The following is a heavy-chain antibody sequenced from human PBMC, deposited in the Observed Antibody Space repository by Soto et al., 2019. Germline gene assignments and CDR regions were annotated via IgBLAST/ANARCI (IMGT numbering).Heavy chain of an antibody. CDR2: ISYDGSNK. CDR3: ARDLFDSAPRSMDG. Sequence: QVQLVESGGGVVQPGRSLRLSCAASGFTFSSYAMHWVRQAPGKGLEWVAVISYDGSNKYYADSGKGRFTISRDNSKNTLYLQMNSLRAEDTAVYYCARDLFDSAPRSMDGWGQGTTVTVSS. J-gene: IGHJ6*02. V-gene: IGHV3-30-3*01. D-gene: IGHD3-9*01. CDR1: GFTFSSYA.